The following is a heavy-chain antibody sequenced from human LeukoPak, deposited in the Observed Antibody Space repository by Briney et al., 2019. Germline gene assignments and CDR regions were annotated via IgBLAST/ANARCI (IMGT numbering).Heavy chain of an antibody. Sequence: SQTLSLTCAISGDSVSSDSAAWNWIRQSPSRGLEWLGRTHYGSQWFIDYAVSVKTRITIKSDTSRNQFSLELNSVTPEDTGVYYCARGSGYYDTGSFSFVDNWGQGTLVTVSS. CDR2: THYGSQWFI. D-gene: IGHD3-22*01. V-gene: IGHV6-1*01. CDR3: ARGSGYYDTGSFSFVDN. CDR1: GDSVSSDSAA. J-gene: IGHJ4*02.